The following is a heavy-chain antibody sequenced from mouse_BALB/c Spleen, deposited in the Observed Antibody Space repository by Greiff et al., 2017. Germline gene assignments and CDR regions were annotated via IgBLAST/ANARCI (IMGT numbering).Heavy chain of an antibody. V-gene: IGHV1-85*01. D-gene: IGHD1-1*01. CDR2: IFPGDGST. J-gene: IGHJ3*01. CDR3: ARARYYGSSYGWFAY. Sequence: QVQLQQSGPELVKPGASVKLSCKASGYTFTSYDINWVRQRPEQGLEWIGWIFPGDGSTKYNEKFKGKATLTTDKSSSTAYMQLSRLTSEDSAVYFCARARYYGSSYGWFAYWGQGTLVTVSA. CDR1: GYTFTSYD.